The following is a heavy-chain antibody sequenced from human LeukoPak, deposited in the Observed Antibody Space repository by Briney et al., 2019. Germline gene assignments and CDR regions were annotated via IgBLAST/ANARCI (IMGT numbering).Heavy chain of an antibody. D-gene: IGHD6-19*01. J-gene: IGHJ4*02. CDR1: GFTFSSYS. CDR3: TSYGWQLFDY. CDR2: ISSSSSYI. V-gene: IGHV3-21*01. Sequence: PGGSLRLSCAASGFTFSSYSMNWVRQAPGKGLEWVSSISSSSSYIYYADSVKGRFTISRDNAKNSLYLQMNSLRAEDTAVYYCTSYGWQLFDYWGQGTLVTVSS.